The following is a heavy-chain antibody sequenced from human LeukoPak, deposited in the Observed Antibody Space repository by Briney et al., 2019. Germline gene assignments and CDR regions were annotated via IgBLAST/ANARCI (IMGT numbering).Heavy chain of an antibody. V-gene: IGHV3-21*01. J-gene: IGHJ5*02. D-gene: IGHD3-10*01. CDR3: AKDLRITMVRGVPPPFWFDP. CDR1: GFTFSSYS. Sequence: PGGSLRLSCAASGFTFSSYSMNWVRQAPGKGLEWVSSISSSSSYIYYADSVKGRFTISRDNAKNSLYLQMNSLRAEDTAVYYCAKDLRITMVRGVPPPFWFDPWGQGTLVTVSS. CDR2: ISSSSSYI.